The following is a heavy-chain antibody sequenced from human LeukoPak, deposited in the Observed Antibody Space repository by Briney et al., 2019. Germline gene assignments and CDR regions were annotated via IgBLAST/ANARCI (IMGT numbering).Heavy chain of an antibody. CDR3: ARHKGWEGIAVAGPSYWYFDL. Sequence: PSETLSLTCAVYGGSFSGYYWSWIRQPPGKGLEWIGEINHSGSTNYNPSLKSRVTISVDTSKNQFSLKLSSVTAADTAVYYCARHKGWEGIAVAGPSYWYFDLWGRGTLVTVSS. D-gene: IGHD6-19*01. V-gene: IGHV4-34*01. CDR1: GGSFSGYY. J-gene: IGHJ2*01. CDR2: INHSGST.